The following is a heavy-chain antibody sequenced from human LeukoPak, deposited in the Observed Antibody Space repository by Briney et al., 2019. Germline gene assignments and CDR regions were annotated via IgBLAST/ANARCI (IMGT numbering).Heavy chain of an antibody. CDR1: GGSISSYY. D-gene: IGHD6-19*01. CDR3: ARAGLDSSGWLRFGY. Sequence: SETLSLTCTVSGGSISSYYWSWIRQPAGKGLEWIGCIYSSGSTNYSPSLKSRVTMSVDTSKNQFSLELSSVTAADTAVYYCARAGLDSSGWLRFGYWGQGTLVTVAS. CDR2: IYSSGST. J-gene: IGHJ4*02. V-gene: IGHV4-4*07.